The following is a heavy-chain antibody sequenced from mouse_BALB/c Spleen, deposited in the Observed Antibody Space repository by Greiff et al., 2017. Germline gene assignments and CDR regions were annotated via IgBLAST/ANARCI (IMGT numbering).Heavy chain of an antibody. CDR2: IWAGGST. CDR1: GFSLTSYG. D-gene: IGHD1-1*01. CDR3: ALITTVVAPYYAMDY. Sequence: VQLKESGPGLVAPSQSLSITCTVSGFSLTSYGVHWVRQPPGKGLEWLGVIWAGGSTNYNSALMSRLSISKDNSKSQVFLKMNSLQTDDTAMYYCALITTVVAPYYAMDYWGQGTSVTVSS. J-gene: IGHJ4*01. V-gene: IGHV2-9*02.